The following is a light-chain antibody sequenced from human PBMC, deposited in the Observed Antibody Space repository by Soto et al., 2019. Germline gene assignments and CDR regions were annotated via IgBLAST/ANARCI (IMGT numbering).Light chain of an antibody. V-gene: IGLV1-47*02. CDR2: SNN. Sequence: QSVLTQPPSVSGTPGQRVTISCSGGSTNIGNNYVYWYQHLPGAPPKLLIFSNNQRPPGVPDRFSGFKSGTAASLAIRGLRPEDEGDYYCQSYDSSLSGSVFGGGTKVTVL. CDR1: STNIGNNY. CDR3: QSYDSSLSGSV. J-gene: IGLJ3*02.